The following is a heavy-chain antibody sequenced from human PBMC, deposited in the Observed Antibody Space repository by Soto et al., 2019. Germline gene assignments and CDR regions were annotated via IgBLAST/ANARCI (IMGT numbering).Heavy chain of an antibody. J-gene: IGHJ4*02. CDR2: ISGSGGST. CDR1: GFTFSSYA. V-gene: IGHV3-23*01. D-gene: IGHD3-22*01. CDR3: AKGGGYYDSSGYYPLFDY. Sequence: PGGSLRLSCAASGFTFSSYAMGWVRQAPGKWLEWVSAISGSGGSTYYADSVKGRFTISRDNSKNTLYLQMNSLRAEDTAVYYCAKGGGYYDSSGYYPLFDYWGQGXLVTVSS.